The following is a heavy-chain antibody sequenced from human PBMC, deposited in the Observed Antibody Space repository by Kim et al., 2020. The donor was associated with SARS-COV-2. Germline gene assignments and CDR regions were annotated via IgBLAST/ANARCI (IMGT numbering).Heavy chain of an antibody. V-gene: IGHV4-4*02. Sequence: TPALKSRVTISVGKSKNQFSLKLSSVTAADTAVYYCASLNVAARGQHFDYWGQGTLVTVSS. J-gene: IGHJ4*02. D-gene: IGHD6-6*01. CDR3: ASLNVAARGQHFDY.